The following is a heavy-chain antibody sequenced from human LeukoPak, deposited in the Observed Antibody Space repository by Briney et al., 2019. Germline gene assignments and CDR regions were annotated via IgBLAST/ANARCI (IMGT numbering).Heavy chain of an antibody. CDR3: AKGEATYYGSGSYSYFDY. J-gene: IGHJ4*02. D-gene: IGHD3-10*01. Sequence: GGSLRLSCAASGFTFSSYSMNWVRQAPGKGLEWVSSISSSSSYIYYADSVKGRFTISRDNAKNSLYLQMNSLRAEDTAVYYCAKGEATYYGSGSYSYFDYWGQGTLVTVSS. CDR1: GFTFSSYS. V-gene: IGHV3-21*04. CDR2: ISSSSSYI.